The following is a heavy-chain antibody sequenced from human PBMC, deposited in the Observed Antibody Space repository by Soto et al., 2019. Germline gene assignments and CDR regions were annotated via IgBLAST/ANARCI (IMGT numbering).Heavy chain of an antibody. D-gene: IGHD3-3*01. CDR3: ATQEGDFWSGYSADY. V-gene: IGHV1-18*01. CDR1: GYTFTSYG. CDR2: ISAYNGNT. J-gene: IGHJ4*02. Sequence: ASVKVSCKASGYTFTSYGISWVRQAPGQGLEWMGWISAYNGNTNYAQKLQGRVTMTTDTSTSTAYMELSSLRSEDTAVYYCATQEGDFWSGYSADYWGQGTLVTVSS.